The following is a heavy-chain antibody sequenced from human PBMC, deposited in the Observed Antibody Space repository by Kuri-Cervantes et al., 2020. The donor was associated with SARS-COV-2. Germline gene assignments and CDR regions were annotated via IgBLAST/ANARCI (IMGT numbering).Heavy chain of an antibody. CDR2: NNHSGSN. Sequence: SQIFSLICAVYGGSFSGYYWGWIRQPPGKGLEWIGENNHSGSNNYNPSLKSRVTISVDTSKNQFSLKLSSVTAADTAVYYCARGPGLYSRKAYGMDVWGQGTTVTVSS. J-gene: IGHJ6*02. V-gene: IGHV4-34*01. CDR3: ARGPGLYSRKAYGMDV. CDR1: GGSFSGYY. D-gene: IGHD3-16*02.